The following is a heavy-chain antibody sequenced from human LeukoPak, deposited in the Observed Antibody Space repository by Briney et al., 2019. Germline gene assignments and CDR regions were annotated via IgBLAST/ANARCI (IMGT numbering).Heavy chain of an antibody. D-gene: IGHD1-26*01. Sequence: PSETLSLTCTVSGGSISSSSYYWGWIRQPPGKGLEWIGSIYYSGSTYYNPSLKSRVTISVDTSKNQFSLKLSSVTAADTAVYYCARDQPIVGGSYFGDAFDIWGQGTMVTVSS. CDR2: IYYSGST. CDR3: ARDQPIVGGSYFGDAFDI. J-gene: IGHJ3*02. V-gene: IGHV4-39*07. CDR1: GGSISSSSYY.